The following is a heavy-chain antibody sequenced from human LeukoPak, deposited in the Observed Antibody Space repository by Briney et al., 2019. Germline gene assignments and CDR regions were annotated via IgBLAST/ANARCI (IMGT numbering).Heavy chain of an antibody. CDR2: ISSGGST. D-gene: IGHD6-19*01. CDR3: AKGLYSSGWYFDY. J-gene: IGHJ4*02. Sequence: PGGALRLSCAASRFTISSNYLSGVRQAPGKGLDWVSVISSGGSTYYSDCVKGRVTISRDNSNNTLYLQMNTLRAEDTAVYYCAKGLYSSGWYFDYWGQGTLVTVSS. V-gene: IGHV3-66*01. CDR1: RFTISSNY.